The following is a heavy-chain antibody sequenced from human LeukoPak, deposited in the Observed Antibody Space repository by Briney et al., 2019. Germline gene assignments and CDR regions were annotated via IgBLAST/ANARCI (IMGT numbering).Heavy chain of an antibody. CDR1: GGSFSGYY. Sequence: SETLSLTCAVYGGSFSGYYWSWIRQPPGKGLEWIGEINHSGSTNYNPSLKSRVTISVGTSKNQFSLKLSSVTAADTAVYYCARRMIAVAVFDYWGQGTLVTVSS. J-gene: IGHJ4*02. V-gene: IGHV4-34*01. CDR3: ARRMIAVAVFDY. CDR2: INHSGST. D-gene: IGHD6-19*01.